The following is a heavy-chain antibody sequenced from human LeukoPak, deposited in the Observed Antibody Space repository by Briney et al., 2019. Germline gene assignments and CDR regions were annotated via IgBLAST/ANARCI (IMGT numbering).Heavy chain of an antibody. V-gene: IGHV4-61*10. CDR3: ARNVDDFWSGYYRGVPTDWFDP. D-gene: IGHD3-3*01. J-gene: IGHJ5*02. CDR2: IYYSGST. Sequence: PSQTLSLTCTVSGGSISSGSYYWSWIRQPAGKGLEWIGYIYYSGSTNYNPSLKSRVTISVDTSKNQFSLKLSSVTAADTAVYYCARNVDDFWSGYYRGVPTDWFDPWGQGTLVTVSS. CDR1: GGSISSGSYY.